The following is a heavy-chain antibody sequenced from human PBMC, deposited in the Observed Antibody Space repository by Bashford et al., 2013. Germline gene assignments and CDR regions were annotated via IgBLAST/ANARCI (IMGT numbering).Heavy chain of an antibody. CDR3: ARARLRRHSSSWFFDY. J-gene: IGHJ4*02. Sequence: WVRQAPGQRLEWMGWINAGNGNTKYSQKFQGRVTITRDTSASTAYMELSSLRSEDTAVYYCARARLRRHSSSWFFDYWGQGTLVTVSS. D-gene: IGHD6-13*01. V-gene: IGHV1-3*01. CDR2: INAGNGNT.